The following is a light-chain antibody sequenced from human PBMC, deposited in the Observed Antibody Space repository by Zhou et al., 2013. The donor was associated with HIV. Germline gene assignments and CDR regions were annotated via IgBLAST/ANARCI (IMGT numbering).Light chain of an antibody. CDR3: QQYNNWPPT. CDR2: GAS. Sequence: EIVLTQSPGTLSLSPGERATLSCRASQSISSRHLAWYQQTPGQAPRLLIYGASTRATGIPARFSGSGSGTEFTLTISSMQSEDFAVYYCQQYNNWPPTFGQGTKVEIK. CDR1: QSISSRH. J-gene: IGKJ1*01. V-gene: IGKV3-15*01.